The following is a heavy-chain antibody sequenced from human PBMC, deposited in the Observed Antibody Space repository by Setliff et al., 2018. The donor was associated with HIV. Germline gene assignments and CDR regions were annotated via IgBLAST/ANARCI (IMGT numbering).Heavy chain of an antibody. V-gene: IGHV4-34*01. CDR1: GGSFSGPFTSGGSLSGHF. J-gene: IGHJ4*02. D-gene: IGHD3-16*01. CDR3: AREPKGGDDRALDY. Sequence: PSETLSLTCAVYGGSFSGPFTSGGSLSGHFWSWIRQSPGKGLEWIGEINDRGTTNYSPSLKSRVTMSVDTSKNQFSLNLTSVTAADTAVYYCAREPKGGDDRALDYWGQGTLVTVSS. CDR2: INDRGTT.